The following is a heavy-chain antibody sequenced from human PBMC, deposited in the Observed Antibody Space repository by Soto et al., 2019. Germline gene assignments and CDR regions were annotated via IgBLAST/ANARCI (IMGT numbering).Heavy chain of an antibody. J-gene: IGHJ5*02. D-gene: IGHD1-26*01. Sequence: LSLTCAVSCSSIRSGYYWCWIRQPPGKGLEWIGSIYQSGSTYYNPSLKSRVTISVDTSKNQFSLKLSSVTAAETAVYYCARAKSGCYGWFDPWGQG. CDR1: CSSIRSGYY. V-gene: IGHV4-38-2*01. CDR3: ARAKSGCYGWFDP. CDR2: IYQSGST.